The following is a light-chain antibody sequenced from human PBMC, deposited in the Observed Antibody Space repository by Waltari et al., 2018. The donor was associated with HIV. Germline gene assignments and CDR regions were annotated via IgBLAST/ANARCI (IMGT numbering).Light chain of an antibody. CDR2: SAS. Sequence: IQVIQSPSSLSASLGDTVVITCRASQAITTYLNWYQQKADKPPVLLVYSASTLQTGAPSRFRCSGSGRDFTLSISGLQPEDFATYFCQQSYESPFNFGPGTK. J-gene: IGKJ3*01. CDR3: QQSYESPFN. V-gene: IGKV1-39*01. CDR1: QAITTY.